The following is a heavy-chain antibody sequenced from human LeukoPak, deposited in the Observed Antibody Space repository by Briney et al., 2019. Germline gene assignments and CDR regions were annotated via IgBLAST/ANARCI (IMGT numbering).Heavy chain of an antibody. CDR2: ISYDGSNK. CDR1: GFTFSSYG. CDR3: AKDQGAYGDSFTYHDY. Sequence: GSSLRLSCGASGFTFSSYGMHGVRRARGKGLEWVAVISYDGSNKYYADSVKGRFTISRDNSKNTLYLQMNSMRAEDKAVYYRAKDQGAYGDSFTYHDYWGQGTLVTVSS. D-gene: IGHD4-17*01. J-gene: IGHJ4*02. V-gene: IGHV3-30*18.